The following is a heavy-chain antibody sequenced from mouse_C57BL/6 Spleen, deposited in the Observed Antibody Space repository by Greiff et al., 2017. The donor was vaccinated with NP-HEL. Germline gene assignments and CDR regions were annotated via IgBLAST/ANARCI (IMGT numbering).Heavy chain of an antibody. CDR3: ARNFDYYGSWYFDV. CDR1: GYTFTDYY. Sequence: EVQLQQSGPELVKPGASVKISCKASGYTFTDYYMNWVKQSHGKSLEWIGDIHPNNGGTSYNQKFKGKATLTVDKSSSTAYMELRSLTSEDSAVYYCARNFDYYGSWYFDVWGTGTTVTVSS. J-gene: IGHJ1*03. V-gene: IGHV1-26*01. CDR2: IHPNNGGT. D-gene: IGHD1-1*01.